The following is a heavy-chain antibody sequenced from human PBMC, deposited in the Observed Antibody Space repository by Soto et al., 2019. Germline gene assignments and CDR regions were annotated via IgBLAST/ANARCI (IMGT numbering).Heavy chain of an antibody. V-gene: IGHV3-48*03. CDR2: ISTSGSTI. D-gene: IGHD2-2*01. CDR1: GFLFSEYE. J-gene: IGHJ6*02. CDR3: TRYRQYCSGTACHGMDV. Sequence: PGGSLRLSCAASGFLFSEYEINWVRQASGKGLEWLSYISTSGSTIYYADSLKGRFTISRDNAKSSLYLQMNSLRAEDTAVYYCTRYRQYCSGTACHGMDVWGQGTTVTVSS.